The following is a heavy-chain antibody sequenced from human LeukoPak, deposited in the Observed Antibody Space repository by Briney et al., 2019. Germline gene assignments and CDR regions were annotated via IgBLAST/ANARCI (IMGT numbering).Heavy chain of an antibody. J-gene: IGHJ3*02. Sequence: ASVKVSCKASGYTFTYRYLHWVRQAPGQALEWMGWINPNSGGTNYAQKFQGRVTMTRDTSISTAYMELSRLRSDDTAVYYCARGRTHRYYYDSSGYYGGAFDIWGQGTMVTVSS. CDR1: GYTFTYRY. V-gene: IGHV1-2*02. CDR2: INPNSGGT. CDR3: ARGRTHRYYYDSSGYYGGAFDI. D-gene: IGHD3-22*01.